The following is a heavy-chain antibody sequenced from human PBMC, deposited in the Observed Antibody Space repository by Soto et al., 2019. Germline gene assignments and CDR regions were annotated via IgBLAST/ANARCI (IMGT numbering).Heavy chain of an antibody. Sequence: GGSLRLSCAASGFTFSSYSMNWVRQAPGKGLEWVSSISSSSSYIYYADSVKGRFTISRDNAKNSLYRQMNSLRAEDTAVYYCARDGALAARAGWFDPWGQGTLVTVSS. CDR1: GFTFSSYS. D-gene: IGHD6-6*01. CDR2: ISSSSSYI. J-gene: IGHJ5*02. CDR3: ARDGALAARAGWFDP. V-gene: IGHV3-21*01.